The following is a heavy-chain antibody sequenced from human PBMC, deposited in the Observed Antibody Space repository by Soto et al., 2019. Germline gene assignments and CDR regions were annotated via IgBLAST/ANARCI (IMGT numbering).Heavy chain of an antibody. CDR1: GDSISNSDYY. CDR3: ARDGPSYYGLKG. CDR2: IDYSGST. J-gene: IGHJ6*01. V-gene: IGHV4-30-4*01. Sequence: PSETLSLTFTVSGDSISNSDYYWNWIRQSPGKGLEWIASIDYSGSTYYNPSLKSRVVISAVTSKNLFSLRLRSLTAADTPLSFCARDGPSYYGLKGCGQVPT.